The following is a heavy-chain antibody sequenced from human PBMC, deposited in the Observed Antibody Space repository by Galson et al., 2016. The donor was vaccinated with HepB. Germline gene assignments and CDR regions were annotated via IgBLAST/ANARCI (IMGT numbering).Heavy chain of an antibody. V-gene: IGHV6-1*01. Sequence: CAISGDSVSNNIDGWNWIRQSPSRGLEWLGRTYYRSEWRQDYAPSVRSRISINPDTSKNQFSLHLTSLTPEDTAVYYCVKSIYLGRGFVAWGQGTLVTVSS. CDR3: VKSIYLGRGFVA. CDR1: GDSVSNNIDG. CDR2: TYYRSEWRQ. D-gene: IGHD2-2*02. J-gene: IGHJ4*02.